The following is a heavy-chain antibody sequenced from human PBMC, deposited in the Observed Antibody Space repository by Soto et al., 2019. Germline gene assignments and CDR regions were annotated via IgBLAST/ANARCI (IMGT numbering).Heavy chain of an antibody. D-gene: IGHD5-18*01. CDR2: INADYGNT. CDR3: ARCIQGDYYYGMDV. Sequence: GASVKVSCKASGYTFTSHSISWVRQAPGQGLEWMGRINADYGNTQYAQKFRGRVTMTTDTSTTTVYMELTNLRSDDTAVYYCARCIQGDYYYGMDVWGQGTTVTVSS. V-gene: IGHV1-18*01. J-gene: IGHJ6*02. CDR1: GYTFTSHS.